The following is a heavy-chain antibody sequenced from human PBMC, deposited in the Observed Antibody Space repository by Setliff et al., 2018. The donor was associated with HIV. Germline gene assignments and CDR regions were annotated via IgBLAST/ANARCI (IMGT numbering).Heavy chain of an antibody. CDR2: VSDSGTT. J-gene: IGHJ6*02. V-gene: IGHV4-34*01. CDR3: ARAKLGWRPYAMDV. CDR1: GGSFSDYH. Sequence: PSETLSLTCGVSGGSFSDYHWTWIRQSPGKGLEWIGEVSDSGTTNYNPSLKSRVTISVDTSKIQFSLNLNSVTAADTAVYYCARAKLGWRPYAMDVWGQGTAGTV. D-gene: IGHD6-13*01.